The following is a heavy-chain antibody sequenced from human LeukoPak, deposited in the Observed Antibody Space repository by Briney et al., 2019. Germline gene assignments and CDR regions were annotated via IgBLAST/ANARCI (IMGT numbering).Heavy chain of an antibody. D-gene: IGHD5-18*01. CDR1: GGSISSSSYY. Sequence: SETLSLTCTVSGGSISSSSYYWGWIRQPPGKGLEWIGSIYHSGSTYYNPSLKSRVTISVDTSKNQFSLKLSSVTAADTAVYYCARHRTWIHLAGGFDYWGQGTLVTVSS. J-gene: IGHJ4*02. CDR3: ARHRTWIHLAGGFDY. CDR2: IYHSGST. V-gene: IGHV4-39*01.